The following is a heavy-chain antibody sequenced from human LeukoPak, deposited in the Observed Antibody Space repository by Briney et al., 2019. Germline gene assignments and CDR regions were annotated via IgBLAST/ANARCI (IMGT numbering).Heavy chain of an antibody. CDR1: GFTFSNYA. CDR3: AREAAGLDY. D-gene: IGHD6-25*01. Sequence: SGGTLRLSCAASGFTFSNYAMNWVRQAPGKGLEWVSAISGSGGSTYYADSVKGRFTISRDNSKNTLYLQMNSLRAEDTAVYYCAREAAGLDYWGQGTLVTVSS. J-gene: IGHJ4*02. CDR2: ISGSGGST. V-gene: IGHV3-23*01.